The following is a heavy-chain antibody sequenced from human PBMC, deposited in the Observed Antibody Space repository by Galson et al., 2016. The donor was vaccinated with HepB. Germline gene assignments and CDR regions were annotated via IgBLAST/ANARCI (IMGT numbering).Heavy chain of an antibody. CDR3: AIFRVAPPAFS. Sequence: SLRLSCAASEIPVSSTYLSWVRQAPGKGLEWVSFVYTSGNTYYADSVKGRFTFSRDNSKNTLYLQMNSLRAEDTAVYYCAIFRVAPPAFSWGQGTQVIVSS. V-gene: IGHV3-53*01. D-gene: IGHD1-14*01. CDR2: VYTSGNT. J-gene: IGHJ5*02. CDR1: EIPVSSTY.